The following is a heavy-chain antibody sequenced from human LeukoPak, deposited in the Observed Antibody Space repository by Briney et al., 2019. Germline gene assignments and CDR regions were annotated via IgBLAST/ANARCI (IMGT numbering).Heavy chain of an antibody. D-gene: IGHD2-15*01. V-gene: IGHV3-23*01. Sequence: GGSLRLSCAASGLTFNKTSMSWVRQSPGKGLEWVSAIGVSAGSTYYADFAKGRFTISRDNSKNTVYLQMNSLRAEGTAVYYCARSRWSAFDIWGQGTMVTVSS. CDR2: IGVSAGST. J-gene: IGHJ3*02. CDR1: GLTFNKTS. CDR3: ARSRWSAFDI.